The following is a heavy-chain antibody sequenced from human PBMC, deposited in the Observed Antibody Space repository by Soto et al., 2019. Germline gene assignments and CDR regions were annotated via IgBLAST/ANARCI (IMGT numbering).Heavy chain of an antibody. CDR1: GYTVTSYG. Sequence: QVHLVQSGAEVKKPGASVKVACKASGYTVTSYGITWVRQAPGQGLEWMGGISAHNGNTDYAQKLQGRVIVTRDTATSTAYMELRSLRSDDTAVYYCARGRYGDYWGQGALVTVSS. V-gene: IGHV1-18*01. J-gene: IGHJ4*02. D-gene: IGHD1-1*01. CDR2: ISAHNGNT. CDR3: ARGRYGDY.